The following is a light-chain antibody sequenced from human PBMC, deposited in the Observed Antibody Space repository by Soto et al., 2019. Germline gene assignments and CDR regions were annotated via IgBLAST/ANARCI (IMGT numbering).Light chain of an antibody. Sequence: QAVVTQPPSVSGAPGQRVTISCTGGNSNIGANYDVHWYQQIPGAAPKLLIYGDNNRPSGVPDRFSGSKSGTSASLAITGLQAEDEADYYCHSYDSSLSGSVFGGGTKVTVL. J-gene: IGLJ3*02. V-gene: IGLV1-40*01. CDR3: HSYDSSLSGSV. CDR1: NSNIGANYD. CDR2: GDN.